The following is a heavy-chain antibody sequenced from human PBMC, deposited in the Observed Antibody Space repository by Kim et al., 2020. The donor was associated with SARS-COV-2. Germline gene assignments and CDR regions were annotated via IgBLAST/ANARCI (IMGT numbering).Heavy chain of an antibody. CDR3: AKGDYRFDY. CDR2: ST. D-gene: IGHD4-4*01. V-gene: IGHV3-23*01. J-gene: IGHJ4*02. Sequence: STYYADTVKGRFTISRDNSKNTLYLQMNSLRAKDTAVYYCAKGDYRFDYWGQGTLVTVSS.